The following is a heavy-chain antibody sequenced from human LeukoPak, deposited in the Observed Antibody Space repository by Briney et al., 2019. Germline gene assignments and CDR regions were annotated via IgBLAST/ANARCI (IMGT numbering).Heavy chain of an antibody. CDR1: GYTFTSYD. J-gene: IGHJ4*02. CDR2: IIPILGIA. Sequence: SVKVSCKASGYTFTSYDINWVRQAPGQGLEWMGRIIPILGIANYAQKFQGRVTITADKSTSTAYMELSSLRSEDTAVYYCARGGYYDSSGVFDYWGQGTLVTVSS. CDR3: ARGGYYDSSGVFDY. V-gene: IGHV1-69*04. D-gene: IGHD3-22*01.